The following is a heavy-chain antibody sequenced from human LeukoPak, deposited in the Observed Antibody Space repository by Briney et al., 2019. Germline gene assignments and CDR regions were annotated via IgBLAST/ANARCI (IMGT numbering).Heavy chain of an antibody. CDR3: TRPGIVATIIDY. D-gene: IGHD5-12*01. V-gene: IGHV1-46*03. CDR1: GYTFTSYY. Sequence: ASVKVSCKASGYTFTSYYMHWVRQAPGQGLEWMGIINPSGGSTSYAQKFQGRVTMTRDMSTSTVYMELSSLRSEDTAVYYCTRPGIVATIIDYWGQGTLVTVSS. J-gene: IGHJ4*02. CDR2: INPSGGST.